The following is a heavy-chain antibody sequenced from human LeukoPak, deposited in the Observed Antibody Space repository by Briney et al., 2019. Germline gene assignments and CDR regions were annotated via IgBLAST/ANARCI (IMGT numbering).Heavy chain of an antibody. CDR1: GGSISSSNW. J-gene: IGHJ4*02. CDR2: IYHSGST. V-gene: IGHV4-4*02. Sequence: SGTLSLTCAVSGGSISSSNWWSWVRQPPGKGLEWIGEIYHSGSTNYNPSLKSRVTISVDKSKNQSSLKLSSVTAADTAVYYCARVAYYYDSSGYYPTPYYFDYWGQGTLVTVSS. CDR3: ARVAYYYDSSGYYPTPYYFDY. D-gene: IGHD3-22*01.